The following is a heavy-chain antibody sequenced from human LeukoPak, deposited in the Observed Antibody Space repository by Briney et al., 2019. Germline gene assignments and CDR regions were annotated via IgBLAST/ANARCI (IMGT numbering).Heavy chain of an antibody. Sequence: PGGSLRLSCAASGFTFSTYSMTWVRQAPGKGLEWVSSITSSSSYIYYADSVKGRFTISRDNAKSSLYLQMNSLRTEDTAVYYCARGARKGDDYGGFFDYWGQGTLVTVSS. D-gene: IGHD4-23*01. CDR3: ARGARKGDDYGGFFDY. V-gene: IGHV3-21*01. CDR2: ITSSSSYI. J-gene: IGHJ4*02. CDR1: GFTFSTYS.